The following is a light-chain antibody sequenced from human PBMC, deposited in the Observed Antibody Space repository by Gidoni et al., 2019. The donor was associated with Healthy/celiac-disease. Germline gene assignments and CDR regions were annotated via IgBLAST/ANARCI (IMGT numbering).Light chain of an antibody. J-gene: IGLJ2*01. CDR3: QVWDSSSYHLV. V-gene: IGLV3-21*03. CDR1: NIGSKS. Sequence: SDVLTQPPSVSVAPGKTARITCGGNNIGSKSVHWYQQKPGQAPVLVVYDDSDRPSGIPERFSGSNSGTTATLTISRVEAGDEADYFCQVWDSSSYHLVFGGGTKLTVL. CDR2: DDS.